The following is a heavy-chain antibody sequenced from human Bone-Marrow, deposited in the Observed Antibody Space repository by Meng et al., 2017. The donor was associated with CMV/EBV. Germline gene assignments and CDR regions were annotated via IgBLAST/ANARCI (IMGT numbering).Heavy chain of an antibody. Sequence: GESLKISCAASGFTFTNFEMNWVRQAPGKGLEWVSYISSSSSTIYYADSVKGRFTISRDNAKNSLYLQMNSLRAEDTAVYYCARDGLGDFEDYWGQGTLVTVSS. D-gene: IGHD3-16*01. J-gene: IGHJ4*02. V-gene: IGHV3-48*03. CDR2: ISSSSSTI. CDR3: ARDGLGDFEDY. CDR1: GFTFTNFE.